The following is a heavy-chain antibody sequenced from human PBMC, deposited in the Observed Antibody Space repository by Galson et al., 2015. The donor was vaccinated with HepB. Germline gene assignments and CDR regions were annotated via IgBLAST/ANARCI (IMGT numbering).Heavy chain of an antibody. Sequence: SLRLSCAASGFTFSSYSMNWVRQAPGKGLEWVSYISSSSSTIYYADSVKGRFTISRDNAKNSLYLQMNSLRAEDTAVYYCARGWYYYDSSGYSFGYWGQGTLVTVSS. CDR1: GFTFSSYS. V-gene: IGHV3-48*04. D-gene: IGHD3-22*01. CDR3: ARGWYYYDSSGYSFGY. CDR2: ISSSSSTI. J-gene: IGHJ4*02.